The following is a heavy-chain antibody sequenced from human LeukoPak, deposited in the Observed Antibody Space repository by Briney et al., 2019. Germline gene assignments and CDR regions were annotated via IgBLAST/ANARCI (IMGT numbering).Heavy chain of an antibody. V-gene: IGHV1-24*01. J-gene: IGHJ5*02. D-gene: IGHD2-2*01. CDR2: FDPEDGET. Sequence: HRASVKVSCKVSGYTLTELSMHWVRQAPGKGLEWMGGFDPEDGETIYAQKFQGRVTMTEDTSTDTAYMELSSLRSEDTAVYYCATMIVVVPAAMPVQYNWFDPWGQGTLVTVSS. CDR1: GYTLTELS. CDR3: ATMIVVVPAAMPVQYNWFDP.